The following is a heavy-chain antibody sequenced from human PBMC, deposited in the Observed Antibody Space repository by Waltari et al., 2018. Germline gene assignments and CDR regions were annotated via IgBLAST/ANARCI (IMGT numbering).Heavy chain of an antibody. CDR2: ISSSSSYI. J-gene: IGHJ4*02. V-gene: IGHV3-21*01. CDR1: GFTFSSYS. Sequence: EVQLVESGGGLVKPGGSLRLSCAASGFTFSSYSMTWVRQAPGKGLEWVSSISSSSSYIYYADSVKGRFTISRDNAKNSLHLQMNSLRAEDTAVYYCAREGGVGGLDYWGQGTLVTVSS. CDR3: AREGGVGGLDY. D-gene: IGHD1-26*01.